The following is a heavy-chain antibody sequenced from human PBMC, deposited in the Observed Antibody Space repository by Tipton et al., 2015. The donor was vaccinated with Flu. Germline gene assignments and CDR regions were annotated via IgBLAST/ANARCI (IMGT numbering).Heavy chain of an antibody. CDR1: GGSISSGGAY. CDR2: IYYSVST. J-gene: IGHJ6*02. CDR3: ARDQGFGGGLAYDYYLLDV. D-gene: IGHD3-10*01. V-gene: IGHV4-31*03. Sequence: LRLSCTVSGGSISSGGAYWSWIRQHPGKGLEWIGGIYYSVSTYYNPSLMSRLTISVDTSKNRFFLNLNSVTAADTAVYYCARDQGFGGGLAYDYYLLDVWGQGTTVTVSS.